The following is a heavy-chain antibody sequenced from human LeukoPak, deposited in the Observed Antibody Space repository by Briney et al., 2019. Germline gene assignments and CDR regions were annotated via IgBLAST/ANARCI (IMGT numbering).Heavy chain of an antibody. V-gene: IGHV4-4*07. J-gene: IGHJ4*02. CDR3: ARDLAFFDY. D-gene: IGHD3-3*02. CDR2: IYPSGST. CDR1: GGSISIYY. Sequence: PSETLSLTCSVSGGSISIYYWSWIRQPAGEGLEWIGRIYPSGSTNYNPSLKSRVTMSIDTSKNQFSLKLSSVAAADTAVYFCARDLAFFDYWGQGTLVTVSS.